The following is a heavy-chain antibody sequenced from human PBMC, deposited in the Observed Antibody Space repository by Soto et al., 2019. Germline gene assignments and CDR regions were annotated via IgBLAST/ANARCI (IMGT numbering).Heavy chain of an antibody. CDR1: GFTFSSYA. J-gene: IGHJ4*02. CDR3: VRDPNSGSCHDF. CDR2: ISYDGSDK. V-gene: IGHV3-30-3*01. D-gene: IGHD1-26*01. Sequence: GGSLRLSCAASGFTFSSYAMHWVRQAPGKGLEWVALISYDGSDKDYADSVKGRFTISRDNSRNTLFLQMNSLRAEDTAVYFCVRDPNSGSCHDFWGQGTLVTVSS.